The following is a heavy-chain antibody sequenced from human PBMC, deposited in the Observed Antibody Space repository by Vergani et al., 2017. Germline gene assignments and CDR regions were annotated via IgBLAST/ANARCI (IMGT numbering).Heavy chain of an antibody. CDR2: VFHSGSA. D-gene: IGHD3-16*01. V-gene: IGHV4-38-2*02. Sequence: QVQLQESGPGLVKPSETLSLTCSVSGYSISRGHYWGWIRQPPGKGLEWIATVFHSGSAYYNPSLRRRVTISVETSKNQFSLRLTTLTAADTAVYYCARQVWVSQGVGAFESWGRGTEVSVSS. J-gene: IGHJ3*01. CDR3: ARQVWVSQGVGAFES. CDR1: GYSISRGHY.